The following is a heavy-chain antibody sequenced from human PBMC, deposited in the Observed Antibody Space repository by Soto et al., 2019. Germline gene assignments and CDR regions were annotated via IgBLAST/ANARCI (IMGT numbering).Heavy chain of an antibody. D-gene: IGHD1-26*01. CDR2: IYYSGST. V-gene: IGHV4-59*01. Sequence: SETLSLTCTVSGGSISSYYLSWIRQPPGKGLECIGYIYYSGSTNYNPSLKSRVTISVDTSKNQFSLKLSSVTAADTAVYYCARDRGELLYYFDYWGQGTLVTVSS. CDR1: GGSISSYY. CDR3: ARDRGELLYYFDY. J-gene: IGHJ4*02.